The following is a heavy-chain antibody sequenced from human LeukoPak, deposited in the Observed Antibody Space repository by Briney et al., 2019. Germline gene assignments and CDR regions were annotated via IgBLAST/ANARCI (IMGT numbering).Heavy chain of an antibody. CDR1: VYSTTSGYY. V-gene: IGHV4-38-2*02. CDR3: AREGGGYFDY. Sequence: SETLSLTCTVSVYSTTSGYYWGWIRQPPGKGLEWIGSICHSGSTYYNPSLKSRLTISVDTSKNQFSLKLSSVTAADTAVYYCAREGGGYFDYWGQGTLVTVSS. CDR2: ICHSGST. D-gene: IGHD3-16*01. J-gene: IGHJ4*02.